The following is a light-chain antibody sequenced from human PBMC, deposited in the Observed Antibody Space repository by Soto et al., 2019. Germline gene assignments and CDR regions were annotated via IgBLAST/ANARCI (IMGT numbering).Light chain of an antibody. CDR3: AAWDDSLKGPV. J-gene: IGLJ2*01. CDR2: STN. V-gene: IGLV1-44*01. CDR1: GSNIGGNT. Sequence: QSVLTQPPSESGTPGQRVTISCSGSGSNIGGNTVNWYQQLPGAAPKLLIYSTNQRPSGVPDRFSGSKSGTAASLAISGLQSDEEADYYCAAWDDSLKGPVFGGGPKLTVL.